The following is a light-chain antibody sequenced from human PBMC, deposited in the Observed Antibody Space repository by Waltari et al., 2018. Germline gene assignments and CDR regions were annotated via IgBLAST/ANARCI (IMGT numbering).Light chain of an antibody. J-gene: IGKJ1*01. CDR3: QKYDRLPAT. V-gene: IGKV3-20*01. Sequence: EIVLTQSPGTLSSSPGERATLSCRASQSIGKYLVWYQQKPGQAPRLLMYAASTRATGIPDRFSGSGSGTDFSLTISRLEPEDFAVYYCQKYDRLPATFGQGTKVEIK. CDR1: QSIGKY. CDR2: AAS.